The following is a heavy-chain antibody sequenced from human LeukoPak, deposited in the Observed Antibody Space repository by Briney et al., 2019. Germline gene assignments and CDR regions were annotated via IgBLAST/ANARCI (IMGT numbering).Heavy chain of an antibody. V-gene: IGHV3-66*01. D-gene: IGHD6-19*01. J-gene: IGHJ4*02. Sequence: GGSLRLSCAASGFTVSSNYMSWVRQAPGKGLEWVTVIYSGGSTYYADSVKGRFTISRDNSKNTLYLQMNSLRAEDTAVYYCARDLRVAGTGDYWGQGILVTVSS. CDR2: IYSGGST. CDR3: ARDLRVAGTGDY. CDR1: GFTVSSNY.